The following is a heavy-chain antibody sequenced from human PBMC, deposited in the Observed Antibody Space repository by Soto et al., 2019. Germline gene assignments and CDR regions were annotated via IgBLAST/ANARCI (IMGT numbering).Heavy chain of an antibody. Sequence: QVQLVQSGAEVKKPGASVKVSCKASGYTFTSYAMHWVRQAPGQRLEWMGWINAGNGNPKYSQKLQVRVTTTRDTPASPPYMALSSLRSEDTAVYFCARGFRVGDADWFDPWGQGTLVTVSS. V-gene: IGHV1-3*01. J-gene: IGHJ5*02. CDR3: ARGFRVGDADWFDP. D-gene: IGHD2-21*02. CDR2: INAGNGNP. CDR1: GYTFTSYA.